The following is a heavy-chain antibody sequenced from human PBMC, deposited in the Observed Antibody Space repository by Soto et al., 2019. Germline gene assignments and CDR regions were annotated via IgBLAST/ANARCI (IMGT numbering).Heavy chain of an antibody. V-gene: IGHV4-61*01. CDR1: GGSVSSGSFY. J-gene: IGHJ2*01. CDR2: IYYSGRA. CDR3: ARGGLGGLGHYFDL. Sequence: QVHLQESGPGLVKPSETLSLTCTVSGGSVSSGSFYWSWIRQSPGKGLEWIANIYYSGRANYNSSLHSRVTMSVDTSNNQFSLKLSSLTAADTAVYYCARGGLGGLGHYFDLWGRGHLVTVSS. D-gene: IGHD3-16*01.